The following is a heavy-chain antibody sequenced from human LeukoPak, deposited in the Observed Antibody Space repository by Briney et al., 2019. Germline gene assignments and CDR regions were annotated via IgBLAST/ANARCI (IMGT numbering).Heavy chain of an antibody. CDR3: VREGGYGSGRGWFDP. CDR2: ISSSSSHT. J-gene: IGHJ5*02. Sequence: GGSLRLSCAASGFTFSDYYMTWIRQAPGKGLEWVSYISSSSSHTEYADSVKGRFTISRDNAKNSVYLQMNSLRADDTAVYYCVREGGYGSGRGWFDPWGQGTLVTVSS. CDR1: GFTFSDYY. V-gene: IGHV3-11*05. D-gene: IGHD3-10*01.